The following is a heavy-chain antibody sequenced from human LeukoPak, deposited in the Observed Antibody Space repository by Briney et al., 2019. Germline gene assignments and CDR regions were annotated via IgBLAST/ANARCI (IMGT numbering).Heavy chain of an antibody. J-gene: IGHJ6*02. CDR3: ARWDRIAAHKPYYGMDV. CDR1: GGSFSGYY. CDR2: IYYSGST. Sequence: SETLSLTCAVYGGSFSGYYWSWIRQPPGKGLEWIGYIYYSGSTNYNPSLKSRVTISVDTSKNQFSLKLSSVTAADTAVYYCARWDRIAAHKPYYGMDVWGHGPTVTVSS. V-gene: IGHV4-59*08. D-gene: IGHD6-6*01.